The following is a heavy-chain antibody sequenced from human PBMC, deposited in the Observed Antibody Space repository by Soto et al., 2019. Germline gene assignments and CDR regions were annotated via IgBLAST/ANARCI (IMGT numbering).Heavy chain of an antibody. J-gene: IGHJ5*02. D-gene: IGHD2-8*02. CDR1: GFTFSSYW. V-gene: IGHV3-74*01. Sequence: GRSLRLSCAASGFTFSSYWMHWVRQAPGKGLVWVSRINSDGSSTSYADSVKGRFTISRDNAKNTLYLQMNSLRAEDTAVYYCARDTGILLYNWFDPRGQGTLVTVSS. CDR2: INSDGSST. CDR3: ARDTGILLYNWFDP.